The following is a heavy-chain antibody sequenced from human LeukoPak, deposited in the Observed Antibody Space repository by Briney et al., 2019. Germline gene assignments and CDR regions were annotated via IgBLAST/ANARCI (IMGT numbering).Heavy chain of an antibody. V-gene: IGHV3-74*01. CDR1: GLTFSNYL. CDR2: INEGGSA. J-gene: IGHJ4*02. CDR3: ARAPSGWYASDF. D-gene: IGHD6-19*01. Sequence: GGSLRLSCAVSGLTFSNYLMHWVRQAPGKGLVWVSRINEGGSASYADSVKGRFTISRDNGKNTVYLQMNSLRAEDTAVYFCARAPSGWYASDFWGQGALVTVSS.